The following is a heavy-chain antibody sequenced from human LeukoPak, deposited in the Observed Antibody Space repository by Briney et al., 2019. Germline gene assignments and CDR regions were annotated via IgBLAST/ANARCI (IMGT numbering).Heavy chain of an antibody. D-gene: IGHD3-10*01. CDR2: ISSSSSYI. CDR1: GFTFSSYS. J-gene: IGHJ4*02. CDR3: GREIYGSGPQFDY. Sequence: GGSLRLSCAASGFTFSSYSMNWVRQAPGKGLEWVSSISSSSSYIYYADSVKGRFTISRDNAKNSLYLHINSLRAEDTAVYYCGREIYGSGPQFDYWGQGTLVTVSS. V-gene: IGHV3-21*01.